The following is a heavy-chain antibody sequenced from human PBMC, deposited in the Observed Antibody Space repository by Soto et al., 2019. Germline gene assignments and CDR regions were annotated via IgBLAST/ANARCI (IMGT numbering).Heavy chain of an antibody. CDR1: GGSISSYY. Sequence: SETLSLTCTVSGGSISSYYRSWIRQPAGKGLEWIGRIYTSGSTNYNPSLKSRVTMSVDTSKNQFSLKLNSVTAADTAVYYCARVGPWVPYYYDSSPYTFENWFDPWGQGTLVTVSS. CDR2: IYTSGST. CDR3: ARVGPWVPYYYDSSPYTFENWFDP. V-gene: IGHV4-4*07. D-gene: IGHD3-22*01. J-gene: IGHJ5*02.